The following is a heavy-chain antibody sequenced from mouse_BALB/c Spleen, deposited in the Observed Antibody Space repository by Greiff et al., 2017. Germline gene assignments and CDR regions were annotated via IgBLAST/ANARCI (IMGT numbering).Heavy chain of an antibody. CDR3: ARYGSSYGGYAMDY. V-gene: IGHV5-17*02. Sequence: EVQRVESGGGLVQPGGSRKLSCAASGFTFSSFGMHWVRQAPEKGLEWVAYISSGSSTIYYADTVKGRFTISRDNPKNTLFLQMTSLRSEDTAMYYCARYGSSYGGYAMDYWGQGTSVTVSS. D-gene: IGHD1-1*01. J-gene: IGHJ4*01. CDR1: GFTFSSFG. CDR2: ISSGSSTI.